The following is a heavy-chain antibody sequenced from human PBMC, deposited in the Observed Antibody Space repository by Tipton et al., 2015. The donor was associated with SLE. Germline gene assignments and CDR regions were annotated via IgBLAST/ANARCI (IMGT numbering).Heavy chain of an antibody. V-gene: IGHV3-21*01. CDR2: ISSSSSYI. CDR3: ARDRGSGIAVAGDAFDI. D-gene: IGHD6-19*01. J-gene: IGHJ3*02. Sequence: SLRLSCAASGFTFSSYSMNWVRQAPGKGLEWVSSISSSSSYIYYADSVKGRFTISRDNAKNSLYLQMNSLRAEDTAVYYCARDRGSGIAVAGDAFDIWGKGTMVTVSS. CDR1: GFTFSSYS.